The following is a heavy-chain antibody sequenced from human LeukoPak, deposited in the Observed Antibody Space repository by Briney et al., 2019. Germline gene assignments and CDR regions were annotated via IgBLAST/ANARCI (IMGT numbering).Heavy chain of an antibody. D-gene: IGHD2-2*01. CDR3: ARDCSSTSCPGYPY. J-gene: IGHJ4*02. CDR1: GGSISSGSYY. Sequence: SETLSLTCTVSGGSISSGSYYWSWIRQHPGKGLEWIGYIYYSGSTYYNPSLKSRVTISVDTSKNQFSLKLSSVTAADTAVYYCARDCSSTSCPGYPYWGQGTLVTVSS. CDR2: IYYSGST. V-gene: IGHV4-31*03.